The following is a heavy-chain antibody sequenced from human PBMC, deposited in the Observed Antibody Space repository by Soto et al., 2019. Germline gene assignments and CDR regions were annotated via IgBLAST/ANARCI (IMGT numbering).Heavy chain of an antibody. Sequence: QVQLQESGPGLVKPSGTLSLTCAVSSGSIDSSNWWSWVRQPPGKGLEWIGAIYHSGSTNYNPSLKSRVTVSVEQSKNHFSLKLTSVTAADTAVYYCARDRSSGSYYYWYFDYWGQGTLVTVSS. D-gene: IGHD3-10*01. CDR1: SGSIDSSNW. CDR2: IYHSGST. J-gene: IGHJ4*02. CDR3: ARDRSSGSYYYWYFDY. V-gene: IGHV4-4*02.